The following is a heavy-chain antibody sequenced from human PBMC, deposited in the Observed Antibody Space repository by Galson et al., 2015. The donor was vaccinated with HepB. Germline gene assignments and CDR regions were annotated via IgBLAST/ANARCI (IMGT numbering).Heavy chain of an antibody. D-gene: IGHD4-11*01. V-gene: IGHV3-30-3*01. CDR2: ISNDGSNQ. CDR1: GFTFSNHA. J-gene: IGHJ6*02. CDR3: ARGIPRTTDYISKHYYYGLDV. Sequence: SLRLSCAASGFTFSNHAMHWVRQAPGKGLEWVAVISNDGSNQFYGDSVQGRFSISRDNSRNTLYLQMTSLKSGDTAVYYCARGIPRTTDYISKHYYYGLDVWGQGTTVTVSS.